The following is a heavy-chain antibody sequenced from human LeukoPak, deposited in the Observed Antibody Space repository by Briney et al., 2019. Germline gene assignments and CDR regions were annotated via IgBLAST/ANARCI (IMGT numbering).Heavy chain of an antibody. CDR3: TRDYYYRMDV. CDR1: GFTFSDNC. CDR2: IEGDGTGT. V-gene: IGHV3-74*01. Sequence: GGSLRLSCAASGFTFSDNCMHWVRQAPGKGLVWVSRIEGDGTGTVYADSVTGRFTISRDNDKNTLYLQMNSLRAEDTAVYYCTRDYYYRMDVWGKGTTVSVSS. J-gene: IGHJ6*04.